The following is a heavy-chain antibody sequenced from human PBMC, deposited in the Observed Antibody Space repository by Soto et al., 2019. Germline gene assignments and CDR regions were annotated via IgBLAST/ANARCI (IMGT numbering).Heavy chain of an antibody. D-gene: IGHD2-15*01. CDR3: ARPSGCGGGSCSSVYYFGRDV. Sequence: ESLKMSCKGAGYGCTRYGRSWLRQIAGKDQERTERVDPTDSDPNYNPSFQGHITIPTDKFVGTAYLQLSRLKAPATAINYCARPSGCGGGSCSSVYYFGRDVWGQGTRVTVSS. CDR1: GYGCTRYG. CDR2: VDPTDSDP. J-gene: IGHJ6*02. V-gene: IGHV5-10-1*01.